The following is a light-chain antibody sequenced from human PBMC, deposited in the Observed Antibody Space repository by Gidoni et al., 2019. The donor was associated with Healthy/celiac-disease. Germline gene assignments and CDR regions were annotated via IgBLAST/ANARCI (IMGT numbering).Light chain of an antibody. CDR2: DVS. CDR3: SSYTSSSTLNV. CDR1: SSDVGGYNS. J-gene: IGLJ1*01. V-gene: IGLV2-14*01. Sequence: QSALTQPASVSGSPVQSITISCTGTSSDVGGYNSVSWYKQHPGKAPKLMIYDVSNRPSGVSNRFSGSKSGNTASLTISGLQAEDEADYYCSSYTSSSTLNVFGTGTKVTVL.